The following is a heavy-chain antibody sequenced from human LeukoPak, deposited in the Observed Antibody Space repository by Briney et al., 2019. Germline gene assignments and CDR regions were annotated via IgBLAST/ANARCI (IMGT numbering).Heavy chain of an antibody. CDR2: ISSSGSTI. J-gene: IGHJ4*02. V-gene: IGHV3-11*01. Sequence: RGSLRLSCAASGFTFSDYYMSWIRQAPGKGLEWVSYISSSGSTIYYADSVKGRFTISRDNAKNSLYLQMNSLRAEDTAVYYCARDTNYVDTAMVEDYWGQGTLVTVSS. CDR3: ARDTNYVDTAMVEDY. D-gene: IGHD5-18*01. CDR1: GFTFSDYY.